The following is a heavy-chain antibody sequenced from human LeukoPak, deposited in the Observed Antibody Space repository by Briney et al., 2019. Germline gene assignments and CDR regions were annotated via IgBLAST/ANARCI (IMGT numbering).Heavy chain of an antibody. V-gene: IGHV3-66*01. D-gene: IGHD3-16*01. CDR3: ARDYYIWGSRYAFDI. Sequence: GGSLRLSCAASGFTVRSNYMSWVRQAPGKGLVWVSVLYSDGSTYYADSVKGRFTISRDNSKNTLYSQMNSLRAEDTAVYYCARDYYIWGSRYAFDIWGQGTMVTVSS. J-gene: IGHJ3*02. CDR2: LYSDGST. CDR1: GFTVRSNY.